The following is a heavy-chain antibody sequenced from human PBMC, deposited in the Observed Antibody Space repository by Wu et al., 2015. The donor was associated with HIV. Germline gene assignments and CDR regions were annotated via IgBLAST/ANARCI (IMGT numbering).Heavy chain of an antibody. CDR3: AVKPLGYYDSSGYYRDDAFDI. V-gene: IGHV1-46*01. J-gene: IGHJ3*02. CDR1: GYTFTSYY. CDR2: INPSGGST. Sequence: QLVAGLGREVKKPGASGERFPDKASGYTFTSYYMHWVRQAPGQGLEWMGIINPSGGSTSYAQKFQGRVTMTRDTSTSTVYMELSSLRSEDTAVYYCAVKPLGYYDSSGYYRDDAFDIWGQGTMVTVSS. D-gene: IGHD3-22*01.